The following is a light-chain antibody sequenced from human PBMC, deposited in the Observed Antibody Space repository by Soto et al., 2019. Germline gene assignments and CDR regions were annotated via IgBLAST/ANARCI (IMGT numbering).Light chain of an antibody. V-gene: IGKV3-15*01. CDR2: GAS. CDR1: QSVSID. CDR3: QQRYRWPLIT. J-gene: IGKJ5*01. Sequence: EIMMAHSPATVPVSPGERVTLSCRASQSVSIDLAWYQQKPGQAPRLLIYGASTRATGIPARFSGSGSGTDFTLTISSLEPEDFAVYYCQQRYRWPLITFGQGRRLETK.